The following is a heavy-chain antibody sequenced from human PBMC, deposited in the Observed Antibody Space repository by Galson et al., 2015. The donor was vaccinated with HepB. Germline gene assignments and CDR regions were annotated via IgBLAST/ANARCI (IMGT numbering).Heavy chain of an antibody. CDR1: GGTFSSYA. CDR2: IIPIFGTA. J-gene: IGHJ6*02. Sequence: SVKVSCKASGGTFSSYAISWVRQAPGQGLEWMGGIIPIFGTANYAQKFQGRVTITADKSTSTAYMELSSLRSEDTAVYYCAWRGVATMLGFDYYYYGMDVWGQGTTVTVSS. V-gene: IGHV1-69*06. CDR3: AWRGVATMLGFDYYYYGMDV. D-gene: IGHD5-12*01.